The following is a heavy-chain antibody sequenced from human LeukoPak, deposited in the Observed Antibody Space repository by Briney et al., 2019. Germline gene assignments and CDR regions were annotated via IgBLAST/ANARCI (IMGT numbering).Heavy chain of an antibody. V-gene: IGHV3-9*01. CDR2: ISWNSGSI. CDR1: GFTFSSYS. Sequence: GGSLRLSCAASGFTFSSYSMNWVRQAPGKGLEWVSGISWNSGSIGYADSVKGRFTISRDNAKNSLYLQMNSLRAEDTALYYCAKDSSGYFDLWGRGTLVTVSS. CDR3: AKDSSGYFDL. J-gene: IGHJ2*01.